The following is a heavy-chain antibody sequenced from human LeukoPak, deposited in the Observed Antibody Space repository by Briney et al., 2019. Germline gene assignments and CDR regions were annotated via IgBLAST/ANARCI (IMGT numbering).Heavy chain of an antibody. CDR1: GYTFSGYY. D-gene: IGHD5-18*01. J-gene: IGHJ4*01. CDR3: ARDLGYGYGSVWHKYFDY. Sequence: GASVEVSCKASGYTFSGYYLHWVRQAPGQGLEWMGHIDPNSGGTKYAQKFQGRVTMTRDTSTTSAYMELSSLIFDDTAVYYCARDLGYGYGSVWHKYFDYWGHGTLVTVSS. CDR2: IDPNSGGT. V-gene: IGHV1-2*06.